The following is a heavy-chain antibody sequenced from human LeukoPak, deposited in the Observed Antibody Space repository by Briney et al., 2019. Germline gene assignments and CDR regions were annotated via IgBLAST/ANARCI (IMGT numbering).Heavy chain of an antibody. V-gene: IGHV3-21*01. CDR2: ITSSSSYI. Sequence: GGSLRLSCAASGFTFSTYNMNWVRQAPGKGLEWVSSITSSSSYIYYADSVKGRFTTSRDNAKNSLYLQMNSLRAEGTAVYYCARDLLGWELHYFDYWGQGTLVTVSS. J-gene: IGHJ4*02. CDR3: ARDLLGWELHYFDY. D-gene: IGHD1-26*01. CDR1: GFTFSTYN.